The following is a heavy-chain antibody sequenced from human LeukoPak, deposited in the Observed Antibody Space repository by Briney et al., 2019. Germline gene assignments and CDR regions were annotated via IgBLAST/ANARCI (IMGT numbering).Heavy chain of an antibody. CDR2: IYYSGST. CDR3: ARHKEASDSSTWYLVGTAFDI. Sequence: SETLSLTCTVSGGSISSSTYSWGWIRQPPGKGLEWIGTIYYSGSTYYNPSPESRLTISVDTSKKQFSLKLRSVTAADTAVYYCARHKEASDSSTWYLVGTAFDIWGQGTMVTVSS. D-gene: IGHD6-13*01. V-gene: IGHV4-39*01. CDR1: GGSISSSTYS. J-gene: IGHJ3*02.